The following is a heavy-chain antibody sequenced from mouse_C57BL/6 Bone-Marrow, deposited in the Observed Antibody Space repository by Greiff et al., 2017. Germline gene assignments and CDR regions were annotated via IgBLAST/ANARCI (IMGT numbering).Heavy chain of an antibody. D-gene: IGHD1-1*01. Sequence: VQLQESGAELVRPGASVKLSCKASGYTFTDYYINWVKQRPGQGLEWIARIYPGSGNTYYNEKFKGKATLTAEESSSTAYMQLSSLTSEDSAVYFCARRESSLYAMDYWGQGTSVTVSS. CDR3: ARRESSLYAMDY. CDR2: IYPGSGNT. V-gene: IGHV1-76*01. J-gene: IGHJ4*01. CDR1: GYTFTDYY.